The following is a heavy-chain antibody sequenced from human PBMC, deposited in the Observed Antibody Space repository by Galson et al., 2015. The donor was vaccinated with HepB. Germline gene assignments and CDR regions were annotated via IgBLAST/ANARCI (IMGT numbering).Heavy chain of an antibody. D-gene: IGHD1-26*01. CDR2: INWNSGSP. Sequence: SLRLSCAASGFTFGDYGMSWVRQAPGKGLEWVSGINWNSGSPSYADSVKGRFTISRDYAKNSLSLQMHSLRAEDTGLFHCARGRGSFPRHYFDSWGQGTLVTVSS. CDR3: ARGRGSFPRHYFDS. V-gene: IGHV3-20*01. J-gene: IGHJ4*02. CDR1: GFTFGDYG.